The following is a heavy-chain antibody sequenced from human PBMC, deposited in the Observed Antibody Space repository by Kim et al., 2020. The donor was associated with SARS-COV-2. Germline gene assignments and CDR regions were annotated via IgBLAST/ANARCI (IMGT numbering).Heavy chain of an antibody. Sequence: SETLSLTCIVSGGSISGYYWSWIRQSPGKGLEWIGYVFYRGSTHYNPSLRSRVTMSLDTSKNHFSLRLTSVTAADTAVYYCSRGTGLTMTVGDAFDVWGQGTTVTVSS. D-gene: IGHD3-22*01. J-gene: IGHJ3*01. CDR2: VFYRGST. CDR3: SRGTGLTMTVGDAFDV. CDR1: GGSISGYY. V-gene: IGHV4-59*12.